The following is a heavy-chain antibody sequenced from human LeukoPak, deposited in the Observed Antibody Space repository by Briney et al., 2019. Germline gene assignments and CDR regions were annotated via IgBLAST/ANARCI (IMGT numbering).Heavy chain of an antibody. CDR3: ARVYGSGSYYNGYYYYYMDV. D-gene: IGHD3-10*01. CDR2: IYYSGST. Sequence: SETLSLTCTVSGGSISSYYWGWIRQPPGKGLEWIGSIYYSGSTYYNPSLKSRVTISVDTSKNQFSLKLSSVTAADTAVYYCARVYGSGSYYNGYYYYYMDVWGKGTTVTISS. CDR1: GGSISSYY. J-gene: IGHJ6*03. V-gene: IGHV4-39*01.